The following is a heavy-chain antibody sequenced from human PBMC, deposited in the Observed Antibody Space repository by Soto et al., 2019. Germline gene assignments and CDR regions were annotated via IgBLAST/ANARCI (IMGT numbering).Heavy chain of an antibody. CDR2: INPSGGSS. D-gene: IGHD2-15*01. J-gene: IGHJ4*02. V-gene: IGHV1-46*03. CDR1: GYTFTSYF. CDR3: AGVYCRGGSCYSIDY. Sequence: QVQLVQSGAEVKKPGASVKASCKASGYTFTSYFMHWVRQAPGQGLELVGIINPSGGSSSYAQKFQSRVTMTRDTSTSTVYMELSSLRSEDTAVYYCAGVYCRGGSCYSIDYWGQGTLVTVSS.